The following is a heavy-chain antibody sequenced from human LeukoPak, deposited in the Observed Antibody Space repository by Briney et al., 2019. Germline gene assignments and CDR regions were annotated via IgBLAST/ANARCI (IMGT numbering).Heavy chain of an antibody. CDR1: GFTFSSYG. D-gene: IGHD2-2*01. J-gene: IGHJ6*02. Sequence: PGGSLRLSCAASGFTFSSYGMHWVRQAPGKGLEWVAVISYGGSNKYYADSVKGRFTISRDNSKNTLYLQMNSLRAEDTAVYYCAKDGTVVVPAATLYYYYYGMDVWGQGTTVTVSS. CDR2: ISYGGSNK. V-gene: IGHV3-30*18. CDR3: AKDGTVVVPAATLYYYYYGMDV.